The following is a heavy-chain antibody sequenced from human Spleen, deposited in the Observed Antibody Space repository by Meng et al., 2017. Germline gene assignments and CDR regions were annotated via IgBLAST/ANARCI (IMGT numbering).Heavy chain of an antibody. CDR3: ARAGVRGVQTLYYYYGMDV. CDR1: GFTFSNYE. Sequence: GESLKISCAASGFTFSNYEMNWVRQAPGKGLEWVSYISSIGTTMYYADSVKGRFTISRDNAKNSLYLQMNSLRAEDTAVYYCARAGVRGVQTLYYYYGMDVWAQGPS. CDR2: ISSIGTTM. J-gene: IGHJ6*02. D-gene: IGHD3-10*01. V-gene: IGHV3-48*03.